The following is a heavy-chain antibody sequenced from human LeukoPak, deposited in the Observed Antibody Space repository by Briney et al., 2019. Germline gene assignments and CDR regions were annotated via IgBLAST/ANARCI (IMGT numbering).Heavy chain of an antibody. D-gene: IGHD5-18*01. V-gene: IGHV4-59*10. CDR2: IYTSGST. Sequence: PSETLSLTCAVYGGSFSGYYWSWIRQPPGKGLEWIGRIYTSGSTNYNPSLKSRVTMSVDTSKNQFSLKLSSVTAADSAVYYCARYSYGDYYFDYWGQGTLVTVSS. CDR1: GGSFSGYY. CDR3: ARYSYGDYYFDY. J-gene: IGHJ4*02.